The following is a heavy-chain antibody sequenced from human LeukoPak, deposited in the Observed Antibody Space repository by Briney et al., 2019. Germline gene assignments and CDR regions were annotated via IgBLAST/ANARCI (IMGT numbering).Heavy chain of an antibody. V-gene: IGHV3-23*01. CDR1: GFNFRDHW. J-gene: IGHJ4*02. CDR2: ISGSGGST. D-gene: IGHD3-22*01. Sequence: GGSLRLSCAVSGFNFRDHWMDWVRQAPGKGLEWVSTISGSGGSTYYADSVKGRFTISRDNSKNTLYLQMNSLRAEDTAVYYCASTKWFIGYWGQGTLVSVSS. CDR3: ASTKWFIGY.